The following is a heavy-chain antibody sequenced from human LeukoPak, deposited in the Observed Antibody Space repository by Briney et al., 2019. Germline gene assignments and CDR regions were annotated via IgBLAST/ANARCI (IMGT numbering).Heavy chain of an antibody. CDR3: ATRGTGSMDV. V-gene: IGHV3-53*01. Sequence: GGSLRLSCAASGFIVSSNYMSWVRQAPGKVLEWVSVIYSGGSTYYADSVKGRFIISRDNSKNTLYLQMNSLRAEDTAVYYCATRGTGSMDVWGQGTTVTVSS. CDR2: IYSGGST. J-gene: IGHJ6*02. D-gene: IGHD6-25*01. CDR1: GFIVSSNY.